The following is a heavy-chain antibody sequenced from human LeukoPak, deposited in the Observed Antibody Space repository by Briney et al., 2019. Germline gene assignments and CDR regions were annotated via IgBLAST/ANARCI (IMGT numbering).Heavy chain of an antibody. CDR2: IIPIFGTA. CDR3: ARARPWGGDY. V-gene: IGHV1-69*06. Sequence: SVKVSCKASGGTFSSYAISWVRQAPGQGLEWMGGIIPIFGTANYAQKFQGRVTITADKSTSTAYMELRSLRSDDTAVYYCARARPWGGDYWGQGTLVTVSS. CDR1: GGTFSSYA. J-gene: IGHJ4*02. D-gene: IGHD3-10*01.